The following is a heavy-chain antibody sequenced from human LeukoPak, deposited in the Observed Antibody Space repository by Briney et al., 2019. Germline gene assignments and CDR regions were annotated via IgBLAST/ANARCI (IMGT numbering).Heavy chain of an antibody. CDR3: XXXXXXAARPSIFDY. J-gene: IGHJ4*02. CDR1: GFTFSSYA. CDR2: ISYDGSNK. D-gene: IGHD6-6*01. Sequence: GGSLRLSCAASGFTFSSYAMHWVRQAPGKGLEWVAVISYDGSNKYYADSVKGRFTISRDNSKNTLYLQMNSLRAEDTSVYYXXXXXXXAARPSIFDYWGQGTLVTVSS. V-gene: IGHV3-30-3*01.